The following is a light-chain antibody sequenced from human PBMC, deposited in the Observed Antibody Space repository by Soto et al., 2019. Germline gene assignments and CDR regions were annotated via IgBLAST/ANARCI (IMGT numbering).Light chain of an antibody. CDR3: MQALQTPRT. J-gene: IGKJ1*01. CDR2: LGS. CDR1: QSLLHSNGYNS. V-gene: IGKV2-28*01. Sequence: DIGRTQSPLSLPVTPGEPASISCRSSQSLLHSNGYNSLDWYLQKPGQSPQLLIYLGSNRAAGVPDRFSGSGSGTDFTLKISRVEAEDVGVYYCMQALQTPRTFGQGTKVEIK.